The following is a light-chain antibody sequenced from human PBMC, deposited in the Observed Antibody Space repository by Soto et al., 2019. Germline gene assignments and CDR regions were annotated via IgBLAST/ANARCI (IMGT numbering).Light chain of an antibody. V-gene: IGKV3-15*01. J-gene: IGKJ1*01. Sequence: EIVMTQSPATLSVSPGERATLSCRASQSVSSNLAWYQQKPGQAPRLLIYGASTRATGIPARFSGSGSGTVFTLTSSILQSEDFAVYFCQQYNNWWTFGQGTKVEIK. CDR1: QSVSSN. CDR3: QQYNNWWT. CDR2: GAS.